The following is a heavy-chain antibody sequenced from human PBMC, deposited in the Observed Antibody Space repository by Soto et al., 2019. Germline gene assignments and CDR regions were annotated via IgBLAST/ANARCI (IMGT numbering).Heavy chain of an antibody. Sequence: QVQLVQSGPEVKKPGASLKVSCKASGYSFRSYAITWVRQAPGQGLEWMGWISANNGNTNYAPKFQGRVTMTTDTSTSTAYMELRSLRSDDTAVYYCARGITIFRVVTTDYWGQGTLVSVSS. CDR3: ARGITIFRVVTTDY. V-gene: IGHV1-18*01. CDR2: ISANNGNT. J-gene: IGHJ4*02. D-gene: IGHD3-3*02. CDR1: GYSFRSYA.